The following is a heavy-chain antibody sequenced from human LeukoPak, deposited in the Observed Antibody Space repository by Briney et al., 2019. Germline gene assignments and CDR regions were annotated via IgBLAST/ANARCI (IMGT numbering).Heavy chain of an antibody. J-gene: IGHJ5*02. Sequence: SETLSLTCTVSGGSISSYYWSWIRQPPGKGLEWIGYIYYSGSTNYNPSLKSRVTISVDTSKNQFSLKLSSVTAADTAVCYCARAPYYDFWSGYPNWFDPWGQGTLVTVSS. CDR1: GGSISSYY. V-gene: IGHV4-59*08. CDR3: ARAPYYDFWSGYPNWFDP. D-gene: IGHD3-3*01. CDR2: IYYSGST.